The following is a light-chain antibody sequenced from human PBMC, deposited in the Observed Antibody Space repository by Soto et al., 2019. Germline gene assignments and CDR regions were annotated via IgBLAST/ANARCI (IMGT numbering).Light chain of an antibody. Sequence: QSALTQPASVSGSPGQSITISCTGTSSTVGGFNVVSWYQQHPGKAPKVIIYEGIKRPSGVSNRFPGSNSGSTASLTISGLQAEDEADYYCCSYVGATTYVFGTGTKLTVL. CDR2: EGI. CDR3: CSYVGATTYV. J-gene: IGLJ1*01. V-gene: IGLV2-23*01. CDR1: SSTVGGFNV.